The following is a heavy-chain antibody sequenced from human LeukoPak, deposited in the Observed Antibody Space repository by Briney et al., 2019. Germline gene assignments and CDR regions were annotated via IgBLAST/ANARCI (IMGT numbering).Heavy chain of an antibody. CDR1: GSTFSSYA. V-gene: IGHV3-23*01. D-gene: IGHD6-6*01. CDR2: ISGSGGST. CDR3: ARGYSSSSRILFDY. Sequence: PGGSLRLSCAASGSTFSSYAMSWVRQAPGKGLEWVSAISGSGGSTYYADSVKGRFTISRDNSKNTLYLQMNSLRAEDTAVYYCARGYSSSSRILFDYWGQGTLVTVSS. J-gene: IGHJ4*02.